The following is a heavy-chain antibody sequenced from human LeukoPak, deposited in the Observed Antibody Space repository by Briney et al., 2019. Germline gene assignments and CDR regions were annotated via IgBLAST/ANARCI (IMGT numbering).Heavy chain of an antibody. V-gene: IGHV3-48*04. CDR2: ISSSSSTI. Sequence: GGSLRLSCAASGFTFSSYSMNWVRQAPGKGLEWVSYISSSSSTIYYADSVKGRFTISRDNAKNSLYLQMNSLRAEDTAVYYCASDGSRNYYYYGMDVWGQGTTVTVSS. J-gene: IGHJ6*02. CDR1: GFTFSSYS. CDR3: ASDGSRNYYYYGMDV. D-gene: IGHD3-10*01.